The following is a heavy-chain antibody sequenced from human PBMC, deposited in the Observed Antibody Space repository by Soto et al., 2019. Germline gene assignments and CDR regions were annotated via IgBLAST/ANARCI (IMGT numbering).Heavy chain of an antibody. CDR1: GGSVSSGSYY. CDR3: ARGLRLGDPLPLLDY. Sequence: PSETLSLTCTVSGGSVSSGSYYWSWIRQPPGKGLEWIGYIYYSGSTNYNPSLKSRVTISVDTSKNQFSLKLSSVTAADTAVYYCARGLRLGDPLPLLDYWGQGTLVTVSS. D-gene: IGHD3-16*01. CDR2: IYYSGST. J-gene: IGHJ4*02. V-gene: IGHV4-61*01.